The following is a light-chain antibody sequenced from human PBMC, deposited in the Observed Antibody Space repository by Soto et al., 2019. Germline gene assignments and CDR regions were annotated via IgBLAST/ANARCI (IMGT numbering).Light chain of an antibody. Sequence: QSALTQPASVSGSPGQSITISCTGTSSDVGGYNYVSWYQQHPGKAPKLMIYEVSNRTSGVSNRFSGSKSGNTASLTISGLQAEDEADYYCSSYTSSSPYVVGTGTKLTVL. V-gene: IGLV2-14*01. CDR2: EVS. CDR1: SSDVGGYNY. J-gene: IGLJ1*01. CDR3: SSYTSSSPYV.